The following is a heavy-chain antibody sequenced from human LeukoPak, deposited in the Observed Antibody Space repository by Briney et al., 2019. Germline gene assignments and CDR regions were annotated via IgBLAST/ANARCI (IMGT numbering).Heavy chain of an antibody. CDR1: GYTFTGYY. CDR3: AREGGIYCSGGSYYIDY. CDR2: INPNSGGT. V-gene: IGHV1-2*02. Sequence: GASVKVSCKASGYTFTGYYMHWVRQAPGQGLEWMGWINPNSGGTNYAQKFQGRVTMTRDTSISTAYMELSRLRSDDTAVYSCAREGGIYCSGGSYYIDYWGQRTLVTVSS. D-gene: IGHD2-15*01. J-gene: IGHJ4*02.